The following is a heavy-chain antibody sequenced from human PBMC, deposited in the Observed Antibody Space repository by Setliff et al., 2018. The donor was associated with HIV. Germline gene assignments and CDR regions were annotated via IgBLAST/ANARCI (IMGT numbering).Heavy chain of an antibody. D-gene: IGHD2-21*02. Sequence: ASVKVSCKTSGYAFTDYSIHWVRQAPGQGLEWVGRINPDSRGTNYAQTFQGRVTMTRDTSVSTAYMELSRLKSDDTAVFYCALLNHIVVVTALLPGDYWGQGTPVTVSS. J-gene: IGHJ4*02. V-gene: IGHV1-2*06. CDR1: GYAFTDYS. CDR2: INPDSRGT. CDR3: ALLNHIVVVTALLPGDY.